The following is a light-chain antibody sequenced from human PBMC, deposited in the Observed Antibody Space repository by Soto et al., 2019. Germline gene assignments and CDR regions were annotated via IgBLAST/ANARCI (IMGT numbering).Light chain of an antibody. J-gene: IGKJ1*01. Sequence: EIVLTQSPVTLSLSPGERATLSCRASQSVSSYLAWYQQKPGQAPSLLIYDASNRATGIPDRFSGIVSGTAGTITISRLEPEDGEVYDGQQYVSSVWTFGQGTKVDIK. CDR2: DAS. CDR3: QQYVSSVWT. V-gene: IGKV3-20*01. CDR1: QSVSSY.